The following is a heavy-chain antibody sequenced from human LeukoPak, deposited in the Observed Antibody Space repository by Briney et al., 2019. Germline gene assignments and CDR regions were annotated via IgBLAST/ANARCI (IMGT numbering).Heavy chain of an antibody. CDR3: ARLVDYSSDFDY. Sequence: PGGSLRLSCVASGVTFSNDWMSWVRQAPGKGLERVANIKQDGSEKYYVDSVKGRFTISRDNAKNSLYLQMNSLRAEDTAVYYCARLVDYSSDFDYWGQGTLVTVSS. V-gene: IGHV3-7*01. J-gene: IGHJ4*02. D-gene: IGHD1-26*01. CDR2: IKQDGSEK. CDR1: GVTFSNDW.